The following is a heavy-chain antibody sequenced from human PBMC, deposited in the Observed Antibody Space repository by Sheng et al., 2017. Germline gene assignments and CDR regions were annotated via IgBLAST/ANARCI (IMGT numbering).Heavy chain of an antibody. CDR3: ARVPYYDLLTGRPRTFYFEF. CDR2: FYYSGST. Sequence: QLQLQESGPGLVTPSETLSLTCTVSGGSISSSRYYWGWVRQPPGKGLEWIGTFYYSGSTYYSPSLKSRVTISVDTSKNQFSLNLNSVTAADTAVYFCARVPYYDLLTGRPRTFYFEFWGQGTLVTVSS. J-gene: IGHJ4*02. V-gene: IGHV4-39*07. D-gene: IGHD3-9*01. CDR1: GGSISSSRYY.